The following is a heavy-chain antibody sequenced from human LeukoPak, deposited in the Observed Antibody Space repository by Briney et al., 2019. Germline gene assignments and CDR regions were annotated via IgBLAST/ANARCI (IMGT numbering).Heavy chain of an antibody. V-gene: IGHV1-8*01. CDR3: ARFNGRGVSNDY. CDR1: GYTFTSYD. D-gene: IGHD3-10*01. J-gene: IGHJ4*02. Sequence: GAPVKVSCKASGYTFTSYDINWVRQATGQGLEWMGWMNPNSGNTGYAQKFQGRVTMTRNTSISTAYMELSSLRSEDTAVYYCARFNGRGVSNDYWGQGTLVTVSS. CDR2: MNPNSGNT.